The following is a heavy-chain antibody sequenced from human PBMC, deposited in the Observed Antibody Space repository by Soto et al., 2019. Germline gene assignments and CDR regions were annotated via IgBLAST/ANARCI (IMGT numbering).Heavy chain of an antibody. Sequence: EVQVVESGGDLVKPGGSLRLSCATSGFIFSSAWMSWVRQAPGKGLEWVGRIKSKSDGGTRDYAAPVNGRFNISRDDSKNMVYLQMNSVTAEDTAVYYCVEGWNDFWGQGTLVTVS. D-gene: IGHD1-1*01. CDR2: IKSKSDGGTR. CDR3: VEGWNDF. CDR1: GFIFSSAW. V-gene: IGHV3-15*01. J-gene: IGHJ4*02.